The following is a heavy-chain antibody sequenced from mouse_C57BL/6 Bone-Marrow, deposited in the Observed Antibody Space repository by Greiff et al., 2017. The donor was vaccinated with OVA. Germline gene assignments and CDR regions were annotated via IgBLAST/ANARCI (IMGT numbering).Heavy chain of an antibody. Sequence: QVQLKQPGTELVKPGASVKLSCKASGYTFTSYWMHWVKQRPGQGLEWIGNINPRNGGTNYNEKFKSKATLTVDTSSSTAYRQLSSRPSEDSAVYYCARSGYDYSYYYAKDYWGQGTSVTVSS. CDR3: ARSGYDYSYYYAKDY. CDR1: GYTFTSYW. D-gene: IGHD2-4*01. CDR2: INPRNGGT. V-gene: IGHV1-53*01. J-gene: IGHJ4*01.